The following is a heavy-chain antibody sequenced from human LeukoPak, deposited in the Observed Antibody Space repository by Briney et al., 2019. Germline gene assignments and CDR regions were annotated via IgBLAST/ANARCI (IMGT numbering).Heavy chain of an antibody. CDR3: VRGPYGSGISNWFDP. Sequence: SETLSLTCTVSGGSISSYYWNWIRQPPGKGLEWIGYIYYSGDTNYNPSLQSRVTVSVDTSKNQFSLKLTSVTAADTAVYYCVRGPYGSGISNWFDPWGQGTLVIVSS. D-gene: IGHD3-10*01. CDR2: IYYSGDT. J-gene: IGHJ5*02. CDR1: GGSISSYY. V-gene: IGHV4-59*01.